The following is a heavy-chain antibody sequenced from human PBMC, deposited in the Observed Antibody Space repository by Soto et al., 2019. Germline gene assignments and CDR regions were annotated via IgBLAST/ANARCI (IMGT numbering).Heavy chain of an antibody. CDR1: GFTLRSYW. D-gene: IGHD3-10*01. Sequence: GGSLRLSCAASGFTLRSYWMSWVRQAPGKGLEWLATIKTDASEKKYVDSVKGRFTVSRDNAKNSLYLQMDSLRAEDTAVYYCARDGGYGSGISVNPHLDCWGRGTLVTVSS. J-gene: IGHJ4*01. CDR2: IKTDASEK. V-gene: IGHV3-7*01. CDR3: ARDGGYGSGISVNPHLDC.